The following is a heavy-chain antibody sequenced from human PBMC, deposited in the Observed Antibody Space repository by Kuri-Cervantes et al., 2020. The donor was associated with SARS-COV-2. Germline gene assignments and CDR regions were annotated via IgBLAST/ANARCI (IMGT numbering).Heavy chain of an antibody. CDR1: GYTLTELS. Sequence: SVKVSCKVSGYTLTELSMHWVRQAPGKGLEWMGGIIPILGIANYAQKFQGRVTITADKSTSTAYMELSSLRSEDTAVYYCARAGCGGDCYVRGLGGSDYWGQGTLVTVSS. CDR3: ARAGCGGDCYVRGLGGSDY. D-gene: IGHD2-21*02. V-gene: IGHV1-69*10. CDR2: IIPILGIA. J-gene: IGHJ4*02.